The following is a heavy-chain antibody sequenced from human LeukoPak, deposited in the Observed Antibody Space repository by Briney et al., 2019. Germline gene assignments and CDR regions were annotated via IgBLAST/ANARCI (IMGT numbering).Heavy chain of an antibody. J-gene: IGHJ6*02. CDR3: ARDLSDDGSPYTHYGMAV. Sequence: SQTLSLTCTVSGSSISSGGYYWIWIRQHPGKGLEWIGYTYYSGSTYYNPSLKSRVTISVDTSKNQLSLNLSSVTAADTAVYYCARDLSDDGSPYTHYGMAVWGQGTTVTVSS. D-gene: IGHD3-16*01. CDR2: TYYSGST. V-gene: IGHV4-31*03. CDR1: GSSISSGGYY.